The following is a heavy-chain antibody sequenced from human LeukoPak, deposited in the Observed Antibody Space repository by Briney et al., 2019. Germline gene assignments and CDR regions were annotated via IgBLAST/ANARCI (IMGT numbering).Heavy chain of an antibody. Sequence: SETLSLTCAVYGGSFSGYYWSWLRQPPGKGLEWIGEINHSGSTNYNPSLKSRVTISVDTSKNQFSLKLSSVTAADTAVYYCARGNTRGGYCSSTSCYKNYYYYGMDVWGQGTTVTVSS. CDR2: INHSGST. D-gene: IGHD2-2*02. CDR3: ARGNTRGGYCSSTSCYKNYYYYGMDV. CDR1: GGSFSGYY. V-gene: IGHV4-34*01. J-gene: IGHJ6*02.